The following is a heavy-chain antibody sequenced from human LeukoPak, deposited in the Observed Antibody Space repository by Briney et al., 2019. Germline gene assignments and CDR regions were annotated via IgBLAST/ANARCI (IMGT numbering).Heavy chain of an antibody. CDR3: AEGCPYSLLDY. Sequence: GASVKVSCTVSGSSLTELSLYWVRQASGKGLEWMGGFDVIDGETFYAQKFQGRVTMTEDSSADTAYMELRSLTSDDTALYYCAEGCPYSLLDYWGQGTLVTVSS. CDR1: GSSLTELS. D-gene: IGHD5-18*01. J-gene: IGHJ4*02. CDR2: FDVIDGET. V-gene: IGHV1-24*01.